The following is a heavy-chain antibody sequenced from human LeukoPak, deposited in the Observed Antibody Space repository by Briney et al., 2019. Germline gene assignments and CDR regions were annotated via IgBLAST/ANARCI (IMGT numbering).Heavy chain of an antibody. CDR1: GFTFSSYA. CDR3: ANQGRLVWYYFDY. D-gene: IGHD6-19*01. CDR2: ISGSGGST. Sequence: PGGSLRLSCAACGFTFSSYAMSWVRQAPGKGLEWVSAISGSGGSTYYADSVKGRFTISRDNSKNTLYLQMNSLRAEDTAVYYCANQGRLVWYYFDYWGQGTLVTVSS. V-gene: IGHV3-23*01. J-gene: IGHJ4*02.